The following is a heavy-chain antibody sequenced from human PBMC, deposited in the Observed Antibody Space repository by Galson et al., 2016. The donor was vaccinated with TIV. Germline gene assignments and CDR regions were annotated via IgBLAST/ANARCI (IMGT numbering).Heavy chain of an antibody. CDR1: GFSLTTPGMC. CDR2: IDWEDDE. CDR3: ARSRGLALED. Sequence: PALVKPPQTLTLTCTFSGFSLTTPGMCVSWIRQPPGKALEWLARIDWEDDEYYSTSLKTRLTVSKDTSKNQVVRKMTNLDPADTATYYCARSRGLALEDWGRATLGSVSS. V-gene: IGHV2-70*11. D-gene: IGHD1-1*01. J-gene: IGHJ4*02.